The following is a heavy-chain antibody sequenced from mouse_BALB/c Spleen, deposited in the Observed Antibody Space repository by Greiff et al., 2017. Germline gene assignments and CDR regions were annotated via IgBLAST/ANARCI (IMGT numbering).Heavy chain of an antibody. V-gene: IGHV1-12*01. Sequence: QVQLKQPGAELVKPGASVKMSCKASGYTFTSYNMHWVKQTPGQGLEWIGAIYPGNGDTSYNQKFKGKATLTADKSSSTAYMQLSSLTSEDSAVYYCARSATVVAPFDYWGQGTTLTVSS. CDR2: IYPGNGDT. CDR3: ARSATVVAPFDY. D-gene: IGHD1-1*01. CDR1: GYTFTSYN. J-gene: IGHJ2*01.